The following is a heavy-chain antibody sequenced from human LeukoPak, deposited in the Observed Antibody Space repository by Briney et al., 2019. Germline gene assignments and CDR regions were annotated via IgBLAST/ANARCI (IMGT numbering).Heavy chain of an antibody. D-gene: IGHD6-6*01. Sequence: GASVKVSCKASGGTFSSYAISWVRQAPGQGLEWMGWISAYNGNTNYAQKLQGRVTMTTDTSTSTAYMELRSLRSDDTAVYYCARDHGIAARLYPFDPWGQGTLVTVSS. J-gene: IGHJ5*02. CDR1: GGTFSSYA. CDR3: ARDHGIAARLYPFDP. CDR2: ISAYNGNT. V-gene: IGHV1-18*01.